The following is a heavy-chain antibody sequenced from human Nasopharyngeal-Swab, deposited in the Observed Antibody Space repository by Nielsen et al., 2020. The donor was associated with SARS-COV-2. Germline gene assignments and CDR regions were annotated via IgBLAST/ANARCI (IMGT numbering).Heavy chain of an antibody. CDR2: ISSSGSTI. J-gene: IGHJ2*01. V-gene: IGHV3-11*04. CDR1: GFTFSDYY. D-gene: IGHD4-17*01. Sequence: GGSLRLSCAASGFTFSDYYMSWIRQAPGKGLEWVSYISSSGSTIYYADSVKGRFTISRDNAKDSLYLQMNSLRAEDTAVYYCARDGNLRTVRYFDLWGRGSLVTVSS. CDR3: ARDGNLRTVRYFDL.